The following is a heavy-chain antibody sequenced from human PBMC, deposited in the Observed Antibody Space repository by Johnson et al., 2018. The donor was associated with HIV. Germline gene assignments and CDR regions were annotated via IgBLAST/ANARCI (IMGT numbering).Heavy chain of an antibody. CDR3: AKTEDRGYRMETGAFDI. J-gene: IGHJ3*02. CDR2: ISYDGSNK. V-gene: IGHV3-30-3*01. Sequence: QVQLVESGGGVVQPGRSLRLSCAASGFTFSSYAMHWVRQAPGKGLEWVAVISYDGSNKYYADSVEGRFTVSRDNSKNTLYLQMNSLRAEDTAVYYWAKTEDRGYRMETGAFDIWGQGTMVTVSS. D-gene: IGHD5-18*01. CDR1: GFTFSSYA.